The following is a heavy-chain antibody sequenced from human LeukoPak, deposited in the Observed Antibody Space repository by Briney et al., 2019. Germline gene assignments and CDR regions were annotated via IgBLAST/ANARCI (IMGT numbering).Heavy chain of an antibody. CDR3: ARVLIVVVPAAIYRSLAPGWFDP. CDR1: GGSISSGSYY. CDR2: IYTSGST. D-gene: IGHD2-2*02. V-gene: IGHV4-61*02. J-gene: IGHJ5*02. Sequence: PSETLSLTCTVSGGSISSGSYYWSWIRQPAGKGLEWIGRIYTSGSTNYNPSLKSRVTISVDTSKNQFSLKLSSVTAADTAVYYCARVLIVVVPAAIYRSLAPGWFDPWGQGTLVTVSS.